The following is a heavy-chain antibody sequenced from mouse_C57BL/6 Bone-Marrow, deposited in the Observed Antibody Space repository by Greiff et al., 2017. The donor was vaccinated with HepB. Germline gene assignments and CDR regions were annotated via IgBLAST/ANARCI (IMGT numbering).Heavy chain of an antibody. CDR2: ISGGGGNT. CDR1: GFTFSSYT. CDR3: ARHEGLLRAMDY. J-gene: IGHJ4*01. D-gene: IGHD2-3*01. Sequence: EVHLVESGGGLVKPGGSLKLSCAASGFTFSSYTMSWVRQTPEKRLEWVATISGGGGNTYYPDSVKGRFTISRDNAKNTLYLQMSSLRSEDTALYYCARHEGLLRAMDYWGQGTSVTVSS. V-gene: IGHV5-9*01.